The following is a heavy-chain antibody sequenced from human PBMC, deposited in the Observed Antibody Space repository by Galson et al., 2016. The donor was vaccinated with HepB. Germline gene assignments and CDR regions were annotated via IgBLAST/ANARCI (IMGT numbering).Heavy chain of an antibody. CDR2: ISLGSSRI. CDR3: VGDRDGQRHMVHGEY. CDR1: GFTFSSYS. V-gene: IGHV3-48*02. J-gene: IGHJ4*02. Sequence: SLRLSCAASGFTFSSYSLNWVRQAPGKGLEWVSYISLGSSRIYYADSAKGRFTISRDNAKNSLFLQMNSLRDEDTAVYFCVGDRDGQRHMVHGEYWGQGTLVIVSS. D-gene: IGHD3-10*01.